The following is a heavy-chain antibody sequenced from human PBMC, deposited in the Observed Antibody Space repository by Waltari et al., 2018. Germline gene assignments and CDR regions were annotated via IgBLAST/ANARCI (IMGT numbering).Heavy chain of an antibody. V-gene: IGHV4-59*01. J-gene: IGHJ3*02. Sequence: QVQLQESGPGLVKPSETLSLTCTVSGGSIRSYYWSWIRQPPGKGLEWIGYIYYSGSTNYNPSLKSRVTISVDTSKNQFSLKLSSVTAADTAVYYCARDGRLSGGSLLGAFDIWGQGTMVTVSS. D-gene: IGHD2-15*01. CDR2: IYYSGST. CDR3: ARDGRLSGGSLLGAFDI. CDR1: GGSIRSYY.